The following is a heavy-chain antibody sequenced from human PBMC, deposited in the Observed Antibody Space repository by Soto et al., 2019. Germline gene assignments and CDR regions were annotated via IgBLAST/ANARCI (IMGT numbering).Heavy chain of an antibody. CDR3: ATRLGYCSGGSCFPVAFDI. CDR1: GYTFTSYG. J-gene: IGHJ3*02. Sequence: GASVKVCCKASGYTFTSYGISWVRQATGQGLEWMGWISAYNGNTNYAQKLQGRVTMTEDTSTDTAYMELSSLRSEDTAVYYCATRLGYCSGGSCFPVAFDIWGQGTVVT. D-gene: IGHD2-15*01. V-gene: IGHV1-18*01. CDR2: ISAYNGNT.